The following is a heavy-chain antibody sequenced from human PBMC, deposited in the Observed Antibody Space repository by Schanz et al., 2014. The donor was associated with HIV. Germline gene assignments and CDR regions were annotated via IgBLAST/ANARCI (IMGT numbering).Heavy chain of an antibody. CDR3: ARWGRGCSGGSCYWGYYGMDV. D-gene: IGHD2-15*01. V-gene: IGHV1-18*01. CDR1: GYTFTSYD. Sequence: QVQLMQSGAEVKEPGASVKVSCKASGYTFTSYDINWVRQAPGQGLEWMGWISAYKGNTNYAQKLQGRVTMTTDTSTNTAYMELRRLRSDDTAVYYCARWGRGCSGGSCYWGYYGMDVWGQGTTVTVSS. J-gene: IGHJ6*02. CDR2: ISAYKGNT.